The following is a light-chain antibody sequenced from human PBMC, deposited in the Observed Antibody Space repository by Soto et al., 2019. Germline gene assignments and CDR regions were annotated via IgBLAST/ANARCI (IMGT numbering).Light chain of an antibody. Sequence: QAVVTQPASVSGSPGQSITISCTGTSSDVGAYNYVSWYQQYPDKAPKVIIFEVRKRPSGVSNRFSGSKSGDTASLTISGLQAEDEADYYCSSYRSSTTFVFGTGTKLTVL. CDR3: SSYRSSTTFV. CDR1: SSDVGAYNY. J-gene: IGLJ1*01. CDR2: EVR. V-gene: IGLV2-14*01.